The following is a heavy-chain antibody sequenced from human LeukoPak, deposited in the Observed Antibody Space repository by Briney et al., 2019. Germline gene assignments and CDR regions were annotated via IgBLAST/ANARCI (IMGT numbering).Heavy chain of an antibody. CDR2: MNPNSGNT. CDR3: ATEGSSASFDY. CDR1: GYTFTSYD. J-gene: IGHJ4*02. D-gene: IGHD6-25*01. V-gene: IGHV1-8*01. Sequence: ASVKVSCKASGYTFTSYDINWVRQAPGQGLEWMGWMNPNSGNTGYAQKFQGGVTMTRNTSISTAYMELSSLRSEDTAVYYCATEGSSASFDYWGQGTLVTVSS.